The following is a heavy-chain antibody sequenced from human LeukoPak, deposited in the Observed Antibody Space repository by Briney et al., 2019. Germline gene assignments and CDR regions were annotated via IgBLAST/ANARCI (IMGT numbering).Heavy chain of an antibody. V-gene: IGHV3-48*03. J-gene: IGHJ4*02. CDR1: GFTFSSYE. Sequence: GGSLRLSCAASGFTFSSYEMNRVRQAPGKGLEWVSYIISIGSTLYYADTVRGRFTLSRDKAKKSLYLQMNSLRAEDMALYYCAKDTYYDILTGNGGFDYWGQGTLVTVSS. CDR2: IISIGSTL. D-gene: IGHD3-9*01. CDR3: AKDTYYDILTGNGGFDY.